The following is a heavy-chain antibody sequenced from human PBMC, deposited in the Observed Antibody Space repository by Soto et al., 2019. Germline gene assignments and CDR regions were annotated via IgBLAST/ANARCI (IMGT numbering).Heavy chain of an antibody. Sequence: QVQLVQSGAEVTKPGSSVKVSCKASGGTFSSYTISWVRQAPGQGLEWMGRIIPILGIANYAQKFQGRVTITEDKSTSTAYLELSSLRSEDTAVYYCARDVVGYSSSSNWFDPWGQGTLVTVSS. J-gene: IGHJ5*02. CDR3: ARDVVGYSSSSNWFDP. CDR1: GGTFSSYT. D-gene: IGHD6-19*01. CDR2: IIPILGIA. V-gene: IGHV1-69*08.